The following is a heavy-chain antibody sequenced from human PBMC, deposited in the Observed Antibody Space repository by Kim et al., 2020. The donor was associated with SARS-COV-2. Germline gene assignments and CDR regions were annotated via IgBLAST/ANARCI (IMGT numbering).Heavy chain of an antibody. V-gene: IGHV3-13*01. D-gene: IGHD1-26*01. J-gene: IGHJ5*02. CDR3: ARARSGSYSDWFDP. CDR2: IGTAGDT. Sequence: LSLTCAASGFTFSSYDMHWVRQATGKGLEWVSAIGTAGDTYYPGSVKGRFTISRENAKNSLYLQMNSLRAGDTAVYYCARARSGSYSDWFDPWGQGTLVTVSS. CDR1: GFTFSSYD.